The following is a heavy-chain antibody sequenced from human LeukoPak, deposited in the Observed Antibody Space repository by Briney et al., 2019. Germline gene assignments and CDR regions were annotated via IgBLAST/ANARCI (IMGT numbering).Heavy chain of an antibody. CDR1: GGSISSYY. Sequence: PSETLSLTCTVSGGSISSYYWSWIRQSPGKSLEWIGYIYYSGSTNYNPSLKSRVTISLDTSKTQFSLKLSSVTAADTAMYYCARHSKWMPVDSWGQGTLVTVSS. V-gene: IGHV4-59*08. D-gene: IGHD5-12*01. J-gene: IGHJ4*02. CDR3: ARHSKWMPVDS. CDR2: IYYSGST.